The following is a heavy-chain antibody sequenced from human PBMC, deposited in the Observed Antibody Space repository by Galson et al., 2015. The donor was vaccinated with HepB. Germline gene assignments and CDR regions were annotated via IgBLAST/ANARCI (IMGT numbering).Heavy chain of an antibody. CDR3: ARNTGHTYDF. D-gene: IGHD1-14*01. CDR2: INRDGINT. CDR1: IFTFSISS. V-gene: IGHV3-74*01. J-gene: IGHJ4*02. Sequence: SLRLSCAASIFTFSISSMHWVRQAPGEGLVWVSHINRDGINTTYADSVKGRFTISRDNAKNTLYLQMNSLRVEDTAVYYCARNTGHTYDFWGQGTLVTVSS.